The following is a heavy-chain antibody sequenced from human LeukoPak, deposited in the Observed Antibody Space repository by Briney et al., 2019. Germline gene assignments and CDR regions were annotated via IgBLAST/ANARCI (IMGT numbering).Heavy chain of an antibody. J-gene: IGHJ3*02. V-gene: IGHV4-34*01. D-gene: IGHD4/OR15-4a*01. Sequence: PSETLSLTCAVYGVSFSGYHWSCIRQPPGKGLEWIGEINHAGYINYNPSLKSRVTISVDTSKNQFSLKLSSVTAADTAVFYWARDRHIHDYYAFDIWGQGTLVTVSS. CDR1: GVSFSGYH. CDR3: ARDRHIHDYYAFDI. CDR2: INHAGYI.